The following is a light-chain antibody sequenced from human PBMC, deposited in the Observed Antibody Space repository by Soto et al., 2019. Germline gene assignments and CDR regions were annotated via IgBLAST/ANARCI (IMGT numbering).Light chain of an antibody. Sequence: EIVLTNSPATLSSFPGDRVTLSCRASQYINTRLALYQHRPGQSPRLLIYLTSLRAAGIPARFSASGSGTDFTLTISDLEPEDFAVYYCQQYGSSPPLTFGGGTKVDIK. V-gene: IGKV3-20*01. CDR1: QYINTR. CDR2: LTS. CDR3: QQYGSSPPLT. J-gene: IGKJ4*01.